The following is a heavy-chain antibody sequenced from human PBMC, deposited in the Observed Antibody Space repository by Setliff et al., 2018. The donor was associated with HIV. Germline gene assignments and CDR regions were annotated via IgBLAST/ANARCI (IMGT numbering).Heavy chain of an antibody. CDR3: ARGQAYYYDSSGPRKLQKNYYYYMDV. D-gene: IGHD3-22*01. CDR1: GGSISSYY. J-gene: IGHJ6*03. V-gene: IGHV4-4*08. CDR2: IYTSGST. Sequence: PSETLSLTCTVSGGSISSYYWSWIRQPPGKGLEWIGYIYTSGSTNYNPSLKSRVTISVDTSKNQFSLKLSSVTAADTAVYYCARGQAYYYDSSGPRKLQKNYYYYMDVWGKGTTVTVSS.